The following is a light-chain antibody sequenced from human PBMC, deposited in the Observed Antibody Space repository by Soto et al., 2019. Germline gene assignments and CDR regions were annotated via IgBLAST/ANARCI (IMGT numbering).Light chain of an antibody. V-gene: IGKV4-1*01. Sequence: DIVMTQSPDSLAVSLGEKATINCNTSQSILYNSNNKNYLAWYQQKPGQPPKLLINWASTRESGVPDRCSGSGSGTDFTLTISSLQAEDVAVYYCQQYHDSPRTFGQGTKVEIK. CDR2: WAS. CDR1: QSILYNSNNKNY. CDR3: QQYHDSPRT. J-gene: IGKJ1*01.